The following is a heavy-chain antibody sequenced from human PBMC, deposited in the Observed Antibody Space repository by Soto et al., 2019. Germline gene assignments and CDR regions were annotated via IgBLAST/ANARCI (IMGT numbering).Heavy chain of an antibody. CDR1: GFSLSTSGVG. CDR3: AHSFPSSRNDYDSSDSSWCFDR. Sequence: QITLEESGPMLLKPTQTLTLTCTFSGFSLSTSGVGVGWIRQPPGKALEWLALIFWNDDKRYNPSLNTRLSITKDTSKNQVVLTMTTVDPVDTATYYCAHSFPSSRNDYDSSDSSWCFDRWGQVTLVTVAS. V-gene: IGHV2-5*01. CDR2: IFWNDDK. J-gene: IGHJ5*02. D-gene: IGHD3-22*01.